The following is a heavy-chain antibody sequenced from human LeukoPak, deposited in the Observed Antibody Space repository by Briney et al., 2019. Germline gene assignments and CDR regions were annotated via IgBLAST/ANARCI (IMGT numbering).Heavy chain of an antibody. CDR1: GYNFTNYW. V-gene: IGHV5-51*01. Sequence: LGESLKISCKGSGYNFTNYWIGWVRQMPGKGLEWMGIIYPGDSDTRYSPSFQGQVTISADKSISTAYLQWSSLKASDTAMYYCAIGGYDFWSGESMYYWGQGTLVTVSS. D-gene: IGHD3-3*01. CDR2: IYPGDSDT. J-gene: IGHJ4*02. CDR3: AIGGYDFWSGESMYY.